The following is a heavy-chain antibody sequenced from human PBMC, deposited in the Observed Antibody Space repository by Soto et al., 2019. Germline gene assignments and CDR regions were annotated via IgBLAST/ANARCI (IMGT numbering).Heavy chain of an antibody. CDR2: FFFMGTN. CDR3: VRLTSRIAAASHGRSNYLDT. J-gene: IGHJ4*02. Sequence: SETLSLTCNVSGGSVTSGSSSTGGVGQSAGKGLEWIGDFFFMGTNWYIPNLKARLTISVDTSNDQFSLRLSSVTAADTAFYFCVRLTSRIAAASHGRSNYLDTWGPGSLVTVSS. CDR1: GGSVTSGSSS. V-gene: IGHV4-39*01. D-gene: IGHD6-25*01.